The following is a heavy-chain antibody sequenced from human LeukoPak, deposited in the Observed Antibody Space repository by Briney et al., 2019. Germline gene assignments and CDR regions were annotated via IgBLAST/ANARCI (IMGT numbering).Heavy chain of an antibody. J-gene: IGHJ6*03. CDR3: ARLGVGYCSSTSCQGYYYYYMDV. CDR2: INPNSGGT. CDR1: GYTFTGYY. V-gene: IGHV1-2*02. Sequence: ASVKVSCKASGYTFTGYYMHWVRQAPGQGLEWMGWINPNSGGTNYAQKFQGRVTMTRDTSISTAYMELSRLRSDDTAVYYCARLGVGYCSSTSCQGYYYYYMDVWGKGTTVTVSS. D-gene: IGHD2-2*01.